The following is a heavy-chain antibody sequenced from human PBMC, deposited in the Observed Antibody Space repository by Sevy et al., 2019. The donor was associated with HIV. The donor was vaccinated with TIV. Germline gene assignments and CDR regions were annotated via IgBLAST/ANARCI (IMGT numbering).Heavy chain of an antibody. Sequence: GGSLRLSCAASGFSFSGYAIHWVRQAPGKELEWVAVISFDGSNKYYADSVKGRFTISRDNSKNTLFLQMNSLRAEDTAVYYCAKEGAYSYTTYFDYWGQGTVVTVSS. D-gene: IGHD1-26*01. CDR1: GFSFSGYA. CDR3: AKEGAYSYTTYFDY. V-gene: IGHV3-30*18. CDR2: ISFDGSNK. J-gene: IGHJ4*02.